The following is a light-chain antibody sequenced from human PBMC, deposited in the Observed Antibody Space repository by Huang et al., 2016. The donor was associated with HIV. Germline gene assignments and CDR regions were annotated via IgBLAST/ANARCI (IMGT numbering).Light chain of an antibody. V-gene: IGKV4-1*01. CDR3: QQYYSTPIT. J-gene: IGKJ5*01. CDR2: WAA. Sequence: DIVMTQSPDSLAVSLGERATINCRSSQSIFHSPNINNFLAWYQQKPGQPPKFLIYWAATRQSGVPDRFSGSGSGTDFTLTINGLQAEDVAVYYCQQYYSTPITFGQGTRLEMK. CDR1: QSIFHSPNINNF.